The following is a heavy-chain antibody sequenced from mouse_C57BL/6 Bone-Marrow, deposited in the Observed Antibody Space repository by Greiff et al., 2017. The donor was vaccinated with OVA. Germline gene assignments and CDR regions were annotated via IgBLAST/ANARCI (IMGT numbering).Heavy chain of an antibody. CDR1: YTFTDYYM. Sequence: VQLQQSGPELVKPGASVKMSCKASGYTFTDYYMHWVKQKPGKGLEWIGEIYPGSGNTYYNEKFKGKATLTADTSSSTAYMQLSSLTSEDSAVYFCARRARSLLWYWFAYWGQGTLVTVSA. CDR3: RRARSLLWYWFAY. V-gene: IGHV1-83*01. D-gene: IGHD2-1*01. J-gene: IGHJ3*01. CDR2: YPGSGNTY.